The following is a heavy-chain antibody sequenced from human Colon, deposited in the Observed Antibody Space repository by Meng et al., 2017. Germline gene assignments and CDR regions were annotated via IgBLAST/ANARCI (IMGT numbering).Heavy chain of an antibody. D-gene: IGHD3-22*01. Sequence: QVPPPGAVLALVNPSLTLSLACGSSGGSSTYDNWWSCLREPAGKGLGWIGEIDRGRGTNSNPALRSRVAFSLDKYRNQLFLTLTSVTAADTAGYYCARNGFYSLGYWGPGALVTVSS. J-gene: IGHJ4*02. V-gene: IGHV4-4*02. CDR3: ARNGFYSLGY. CDR2: IDRGRGT. CDR1: GGSSTYDNW.